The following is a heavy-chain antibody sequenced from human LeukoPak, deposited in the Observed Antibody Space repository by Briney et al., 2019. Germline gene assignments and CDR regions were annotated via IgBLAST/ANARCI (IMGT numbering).Heavy chain of an antibody. Sequence: SETLSLTCTVSGGSISGYYWSWIRQSPGRGLEWIGYIYYSGSKSTNYNPSLQSRITMSVDTSKSQLSLKLSSVTAADTAVYYCARDLGDFDYGDYGWFDPWGQGTLVTVSS. CDR3: ARDLGDFDYGDYGWFDP. CDR1: GGSISGYY. D-gene: IGHD4-17*01. CDR2: IYYSGSKST. J-gene: IGHJ5*02. V-gene: IGHV4-59*01.